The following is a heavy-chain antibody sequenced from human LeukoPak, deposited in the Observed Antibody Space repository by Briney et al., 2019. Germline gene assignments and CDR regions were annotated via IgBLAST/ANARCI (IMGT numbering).Heavy chain of an antibody. J-gene: IGHJ6*02. Sequence: ASVKVSCKASGYTFTSYDINWVRQATGQGLEWMGWMNPNSGNTGYAQKFQGRVTMTRNTSISTAYMELRSMRSEDTAVYYCARVGSMRGDGYNFFPYYYYGMDVWGQGTTVTVSS. D-gene: IGHD5-24*01. CDR1: GYTFTSYD. CDR2: MNPNSGNT. CDR3: ARVGSMRGDGYNFFPYYYYGMDV. V-gene: IGHV1-8*01.